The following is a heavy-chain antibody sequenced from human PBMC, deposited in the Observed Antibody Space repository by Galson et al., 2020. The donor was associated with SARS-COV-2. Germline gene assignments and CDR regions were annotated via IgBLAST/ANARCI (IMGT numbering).Heavy chain of an antibody. V-gene: IGHV3-23*01. Sequence: GESLKISCAASGFTFSSYAMSWVRQAPGKGLEWVSAISGSGGSTYYADSVKGRFTISRDNSKNTLYLQMNSLRAEDTAVYYCATLGDTIFGVARRYWGQGTLVTVSS. CDR1: GFTFSSYA. D-gene: IGHD3-3*01. CDR3: ATLGDTIFGVARRY. J-gene: IGHJ4*02. CDR2: ISGSGGST.